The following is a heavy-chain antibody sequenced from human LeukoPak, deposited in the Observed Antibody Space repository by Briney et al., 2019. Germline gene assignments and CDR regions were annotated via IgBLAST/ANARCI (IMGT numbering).Heavy chain of an antibody. CDR3: ARIGDYYDSSGYYQGNY. J-gene: IGHJ4*02. Sequence: PSETLSLTCAVYGGSFSGYYWSWIRQPPGKGLEWIGEINHSGSTNYNPSLKSRVTISVDTSKNQFSLKLSSVTAADTAVYYCARIGDYYDSSGYYQGNYWGQGTLVTVSS. D-gene: IGHD3-22*01. CDR2: INHSGST. V-gene: IGHV4-34*01. CDR1: GGSFSGYY.